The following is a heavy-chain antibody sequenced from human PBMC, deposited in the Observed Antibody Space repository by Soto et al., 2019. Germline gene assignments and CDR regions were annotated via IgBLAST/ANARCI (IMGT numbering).Heavy chain of an antibody. CDR1: GYSFTSYW. CDR2: IDPSDSYT. CDR3: ARPHREYYYSGMDV. J-gene: IGHJ6*02. Sequence: LGESLKISCKGSGYSFTSYWISWVRQMPGKGLEWMGRIDPSDSYTNYSPSFQGHVTISADKSISTAYLQWSSLKASDTAMYYCARPHREYYYSGMDVWGQGTTVTVSS. V-gene: IGHV5-10-1*01.